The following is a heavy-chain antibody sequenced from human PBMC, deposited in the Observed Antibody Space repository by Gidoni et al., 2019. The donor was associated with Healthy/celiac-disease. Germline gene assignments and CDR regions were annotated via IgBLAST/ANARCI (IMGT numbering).Heavy chain of an antibody. Sequence: QVQLVESGGGVVQPGRSLRLSCAASGFTFSSYGMHWVRQAPGKGLEWVAVIWYDGSNKYYADSVKGRFTISRDNSKNTLYLQMNSLRAEDTAVYYCARDLGSYDAFDIWGQGTMVTVSS. J-gene: IGHJ3*02. CDR2: IWYDGSNK. CDR3: ARDLGSYDAFDI. CDR1: GFTFSSYG. V-gene: IGHV3-33*01. D-gene: IGHD1-26*01.